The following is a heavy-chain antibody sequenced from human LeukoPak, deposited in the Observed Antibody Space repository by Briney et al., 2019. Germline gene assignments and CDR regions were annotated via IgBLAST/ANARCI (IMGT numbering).Heavy chain of an antibody. CDR1: GFTFDDYA. Sequence: PGGSLRLSCAASGFTFDDYAMHWVRQAPGKGLEWVSGISWNSGSIGYADSVKGRFTISRDNAKNSLYLQMNSLRAEDTALYYCMAVPAAIVGMDVWGQGTTVTVSS. V-gene: IGHV3-9*01. D-gene: IGHD2-2*01. CDR2: ISWNSGSI. CDR3: MAVPAAIVGMDV. J-gene: IGHJ6*02.